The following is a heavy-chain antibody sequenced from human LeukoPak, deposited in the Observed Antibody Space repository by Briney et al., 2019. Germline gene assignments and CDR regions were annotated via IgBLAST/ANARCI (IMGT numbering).Heavy chain of an antibody. D-gene: IGHD6-19*01. Sequence: SETLSLTCAVYGGSFSGYYWSWIRQPPGKGLEWIGEINHSGSTNYNPSLKSRDTISVDTSKNQFSLKLSSVTAADTAVYYCARWDSSGWYPFDYWGQGTLVTVSS. V-gene: IGHV4-34*01. CDR2: INHSGST. J-gene: IGHJ4*02. CDR3: ARWDSSGWYPFDY. CDR1: GGSFSGYY.